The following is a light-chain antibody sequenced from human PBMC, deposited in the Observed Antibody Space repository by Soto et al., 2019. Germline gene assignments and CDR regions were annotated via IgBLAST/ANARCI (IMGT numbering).Light chain of an antibody. Sequence: QSALTQPPSASGSPGQSVTISCTGTSSDVGGYNYVSWYQQHPGKAPKLMIYEVSKRPSGVPDRFSGSKSGNTASLTVSGLQAEDEADYYCSSYAGSNNWVFGGGPLLTVL. CDR3: SSYAGSNNWV. CDR1: SSDVGGYNY. J-gene: IGLJ7*01. CDR2: EVS. V-gene: IGLV2-8*01.